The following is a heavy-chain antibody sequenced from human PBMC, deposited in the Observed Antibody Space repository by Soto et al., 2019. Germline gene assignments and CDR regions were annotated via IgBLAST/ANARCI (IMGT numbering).Heavy chain of an antibody. CDR3: ARTRPGIAVAGLDY. CDR1: GSTFTSYA. V-gene: IGHV1-18*01. CDR2: ISAYNGNT. Sequence: ASVKVSCKASGSTFTSYAIGWGRQAPGQGLEWMGWISAYNGNTNYAQKLQGRVTMTTDTSTSTAYMELRSLRSDDTAVYYCARTRPGIAVAGLDYWGQGTLVTVSS. J-gene: IGHJ4*02. D-gene: IGHD6-19*01.